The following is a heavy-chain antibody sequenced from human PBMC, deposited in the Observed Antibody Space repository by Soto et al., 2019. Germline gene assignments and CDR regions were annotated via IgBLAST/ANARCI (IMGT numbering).Heavy chain of an antibody. J-gene: IGHJ4*02. CDR3: ASRSSGWYFDY. V-gene: IGHV3-23*01. CDR2: ISGSGGST. D-gene: IGHD6-19*01. Sequence: PGGSLRLSCAAPGFTFSSYAMNWVRQAPGKGLEWVSVISGSGGSTYYADSVKGRFTISRDNSKNTLYLQMNSLRVDDTAVYYCASRSSGWYFDYWGQGTLVTVSS. CDR1: GFTFSSYA.